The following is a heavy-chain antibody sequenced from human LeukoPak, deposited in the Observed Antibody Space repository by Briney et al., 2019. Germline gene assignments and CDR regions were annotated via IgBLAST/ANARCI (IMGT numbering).Heavy chain of an antibody. CDR3: AITYYYDSSGFADPFDY. CDR2: IYTSGST. J-gene: IGHJ4*02. V-gene: IGHV4-4*07. Sequence: SETLSLTCTVSGGSISSYYWSWIRQPAGKGLEWIGRIYTSGSTNYNPSLRSRVTMSVDTSKNQFSLKLSSVTAADTAVYYCAITYYYDSSGFADPFDYWGQGTLGTVSS. D-gene: IGHD3-22*01. CDR1: GGSISSYY.